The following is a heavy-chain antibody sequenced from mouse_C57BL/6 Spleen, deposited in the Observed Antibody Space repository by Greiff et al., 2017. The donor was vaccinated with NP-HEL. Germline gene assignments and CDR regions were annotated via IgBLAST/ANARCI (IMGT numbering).Heavy chain of an antibody. CDR1: GYTFTSYG. Sequence: QVQLQQSGAELARPGASVKLSCKASGYTFTSYGISWVKQRTGQGLEWIGEIYPRSGNTYYNEKFKGKATLTADKSSSTAYMELRSLTSEDSAVYFCARYYGSSYGRYFDVWGTGTTVTVSS. V-gene: IGHV1-81*01. CDR2: IYPRSGNT. J-gene: IGHJ1*03. D-gene: IGHD1-1*01. CDR3: ARYYGSSYGRYFDV.